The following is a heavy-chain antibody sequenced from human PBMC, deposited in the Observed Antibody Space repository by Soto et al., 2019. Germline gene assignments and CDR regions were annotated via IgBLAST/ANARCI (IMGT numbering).Heavy chain of an antibody. V-gene: IGHV3-48*01. D-gene: IGHD1-20*01. Sequence: HPGGSLRLSCAASGFTFSSYSMNWVRQAPGKGLEWVSYISSSSSTIYYADSVKGRFTISRDNAKNSLYLQMNSLRGEDTAVYYCARGGIASAHWGQGTMVTVSS. CDR2: ISSSSSTI. CDR1: GFTFSSYS. J-gene: IGHJ3*01. CDR3: ARGGIASAH.